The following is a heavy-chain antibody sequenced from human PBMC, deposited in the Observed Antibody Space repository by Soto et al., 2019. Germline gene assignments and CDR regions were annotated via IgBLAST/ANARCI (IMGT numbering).Heavy chain of an antibody. CDR3: ARDPMTGYLQFDY. CDR2: ISAHNGNT. CDR1: GYTFTSYG. Sequence: ASVKVSCKASGYTFTSYGISWVRQAPGQGLEWIGWISAHNGNTNYAQKFQGRVTMATDTSTSTAYMELRSLRSDDTAVCYCARDPMTGYLQFDYWGQGTLVTVSS. V-gene: IGHV1-18*01. J-gene: IGHJ4*02. D-gene: IGHD3-9*01.